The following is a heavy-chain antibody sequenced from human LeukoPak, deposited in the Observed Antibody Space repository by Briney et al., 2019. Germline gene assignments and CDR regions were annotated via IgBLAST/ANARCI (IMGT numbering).Heavy chain of an antibody. CDR1: GFTFSSYA. Sequence: PGRSLRLSCAASGFTFSSYAMHWVRQAPGKGLEWVAVISYDGSNKYYADSVNGRFTISRDNSKNTLYLQMNSLRAEDTAVYYCARDHSGYCSGGSCYGRAYYYYGMDVWGQGTTVTVSS. D-gene: IGHD2-15*01. J-gene: IGHJ6*02. CDR2: ISYDGSNK. CDR3: ARDHSGYCSGGSCYGRAYYYYGMDV. V-gene: IGHV3-30-3*01.